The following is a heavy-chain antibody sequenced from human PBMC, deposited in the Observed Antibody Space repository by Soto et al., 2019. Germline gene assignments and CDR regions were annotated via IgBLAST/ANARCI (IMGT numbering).Heavy chain of an antibody. CDR2: IIPLLNTP. V-gene: IGHV1-69*06. D-gene: IGHD1-7*01. Sequence: QVQLVQSGAEVKKPGSSVTVSCRASGGTFSSDAISWVRQAPGQGLEWMGGIIPLLNTPNYAQKFRGRVTITADKSTSTAYMELRRLRSEDTAVYYCARELELRSPTAWFDPWGQGTLVTVSS. J-gene: IGHJ5*02. CDR1: GGTFSSDA. CDR3: ARELELRSPTAWFDP.